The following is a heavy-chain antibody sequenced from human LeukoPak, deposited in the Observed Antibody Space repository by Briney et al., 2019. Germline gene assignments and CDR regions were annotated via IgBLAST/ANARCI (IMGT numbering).Heavy chain of an antibody. CDR1: GFTFSSYA. D-gene: IGHD3-10*01. CDR2: ISGSGGST. CDR3: ARDLAYGPKGFDY. V-gene: IGHV3-23*01. Sequence: YPGGSLRLSCAASGFTFSSYAMSWVRQAPGKGLEWVSAISGSGGSTYYADSVKGRFTISRDNAKNSLYLQMNSLRAEDTAVYYCARDLAYGPKGFDYWGQGTLVTVSS. J-gene: IGHJ4*02.